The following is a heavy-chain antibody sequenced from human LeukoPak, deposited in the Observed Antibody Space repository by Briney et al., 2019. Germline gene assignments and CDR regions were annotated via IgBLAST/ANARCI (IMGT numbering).Heavy chain of an antibody. CDR2: FDPEDGET. D-gene: IGHD2-15*01. CDR1: GYTLTELS. V-gene: IGHV1-24*01. J-gene: IGHJ4*02. Sequence: ASVKVSCKVSGYTLTELSMHWVRQAPGKGLEWVGGFDPEDGETIYAQKFQGRVTITEDTSTDTAYMELSSLRSEDTAVYYCATGWVGAAFDYWGQGTLVTVSS. CDR3: ATGWVGAAFDY.